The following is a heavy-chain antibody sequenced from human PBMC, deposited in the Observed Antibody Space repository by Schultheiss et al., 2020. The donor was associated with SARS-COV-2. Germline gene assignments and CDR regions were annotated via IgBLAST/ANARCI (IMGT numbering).Heavy chain of an antibody. V-gene: IGHV3-23*01. J-gene: IGHJ4*02. Sequence: GESLKISCAASGFTFSSYALSWVRQAPGMGLEWVSGISGDGVSTYHADSVQGRFTISRDNSKNTLYLQMNSLRAEDTAIYYCAKGLGPDCSSGCYSRVLDYWGQRTLVTVSS. CDR1: GFTFSSYA. CDR3: AKGLGPDCSSGCYSRVLDY. D-gene: IGHD2-21*01. CDR2: ISGDGVST.